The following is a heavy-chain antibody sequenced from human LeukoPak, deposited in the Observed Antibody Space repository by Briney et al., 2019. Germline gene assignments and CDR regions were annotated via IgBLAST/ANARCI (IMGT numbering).Heavy chain of an antibody. Sequence: SETLSLTCTVSGGSISTYYWSWIRQPPGPGLEWIGYIYYTGSTNYNPSLKRRVTISVDTSKSQFSLKLSSVTAADTAVYYCASRGKADFDYWGQGTLVTVSS. CDR3: ASRGKADFDY. CDR1: GGSISTYY. V-gene: IGHV4-59*08. J-gene: IGHJ4*02. D-gene: IGHD3-10*01. CDR2: IYYTGST.